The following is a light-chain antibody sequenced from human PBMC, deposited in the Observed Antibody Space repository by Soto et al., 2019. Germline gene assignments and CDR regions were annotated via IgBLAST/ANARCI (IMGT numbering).Light chain of an antibody. CDR1: QDISNY. Sequence: DIQLTQSPSFLSASIGDRVTITCRASQDISNYLVWYQQKPGKAPKPLIYAASTLQSGVPSRFSGSGSGTEFTLTISSLQPEHFATYYCQQLNSYPLTFGPGTKVDIK. J-gene: IGKJ3*01. V-gene: IGKV1-9*01. CDR3: QQLNSYPLT. CDR2: AAS.